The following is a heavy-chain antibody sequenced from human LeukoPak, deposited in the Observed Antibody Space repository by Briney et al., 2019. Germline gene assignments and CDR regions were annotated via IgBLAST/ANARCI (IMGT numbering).Heavy chain of an antibody. D-gene: IGHD3-10*01. CDR3: ARFFYYGSGSYRFDP. J-gene: IGHJ5*02. CDR1: GGSISSSIYY. CDR2: IYYSGST. V-gene: IGHV4-39*07. Sequence: PSETLSLTCTVSGGSISSSIYYWGWIRQPPGKGLEWIGSIYYSGSTYYNPSLKSRVTISVDTSKNQFSLKLSSVTAADTAVYYCARFFYYGSGSYRFDPWGQGTLVTVSS.